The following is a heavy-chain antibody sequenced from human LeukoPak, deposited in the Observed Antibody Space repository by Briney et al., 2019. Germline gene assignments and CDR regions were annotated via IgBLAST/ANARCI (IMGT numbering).Heavy chain of an antibody. J-gene: IGHJ4*02. D-gene: IGHD2-2*01. CDR3: ARDALYCSSTSCYGYFDY. CDR1: GGSISSGFYY. CDR2: IYTSGST. Sequence: PSETLSLTCTVSGGSISSGFYYWSWIRQPAGKGLEWIGRIYTSGSTNYNPSLKSRVTMSVDTSKNQFSLKLSSVTAADTAVYYCARDALYCSSTSCYGYFDYWGQGTLVTVSS. V-gene: IGHV4-61*02.